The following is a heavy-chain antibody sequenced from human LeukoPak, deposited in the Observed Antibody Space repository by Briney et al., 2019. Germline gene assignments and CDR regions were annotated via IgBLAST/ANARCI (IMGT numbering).Heavy chain of an antibody. CDR3: ATEGGDYYGSGGLGY. D-gene: IGHD3-22*01. Sequence: GESLKISCKGSGYSFTSYWISWVRQMPRKGLEWMGRIDPSDSYTNYSPSFQGHVTISADKSISTAYLQWSSLKASDTAMYYCATEGGDYYGSGGLGYWGQGTLVTVSS. CDR2: IDPSDSYT. V-gene: IGHV5-10-1*01. CDR1: GYSFTSYW. J-gene: IGHJ4*02.